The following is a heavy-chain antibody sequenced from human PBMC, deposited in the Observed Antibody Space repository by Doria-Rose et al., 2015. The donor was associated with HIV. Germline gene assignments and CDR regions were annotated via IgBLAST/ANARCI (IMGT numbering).Heavy chain of an antibody. Sequence: QITLKESGPVLVKPTETLTLTCTVSGVSLSSPGMGVSWIRRPPGKALEWLANIVSDDERSYKSSLKSRLTIPRRTSKSQVVLTMTDMDPVDTATYYCARIKSSRWYHKYYFDFWGQGTLVIVSA. CDR2: IVSDDER. CDR3: ARIKSSRWYHKYYFDF. V-gene: IGHV2-26*01. CDR1: GVSLSSPGMG. D-gene: IGHD6-13*01. J-gene: IGHJ4*02.